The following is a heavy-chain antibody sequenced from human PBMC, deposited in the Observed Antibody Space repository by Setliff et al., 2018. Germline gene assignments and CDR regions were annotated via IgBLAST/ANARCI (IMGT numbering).Heavy chain of an antibody. D-gene: IGHD2-2*01. V-gene: IGHV4-4*07. CDR1: GGSISSYF. Sequence: SETLSLTCSVSGGSISSYFWNWVRQPAGKGLEWIGRIYSNENTNYNPSLKSRVTMSIEMSKNQFSLTLSSVTAADTAVYYCARARPATIAGVVPGVADFGIDVWGQGTTVTVSS. J-gene: IGHJ6*02. CDR2: IYSNENT. CDR3: ARARPATIAGVVPGVADFGIDV.